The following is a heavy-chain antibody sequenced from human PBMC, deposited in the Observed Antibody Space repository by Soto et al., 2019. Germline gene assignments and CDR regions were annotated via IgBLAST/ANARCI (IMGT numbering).Heavy chain of an antibody. Sequence: QVQLQESGPGLVKPSGTLSLTCAVSGGSISSSNWWSWVRQPPGKGLEWIGEIYHSGSTNYNPSLKSRVTISVDKSKNQFSRKLSSVTAADTAVYYCARRGPSGFTVTYTWFDPWGQGTLVTVSS. CDR1: GGSISSSNW. CDR2: IYHSGST. D-gene: IGHD4-4*01. J-gene: IGHJ5*02. CDR3: ARRGPSGFTVTYTWFDP. V-gene: IGHV4-4*02.